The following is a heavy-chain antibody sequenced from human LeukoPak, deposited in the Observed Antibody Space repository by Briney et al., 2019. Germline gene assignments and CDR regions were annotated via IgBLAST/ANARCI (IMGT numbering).Heavy chain of an antibody. D-gene: IGHD3-22*01. V-gene: IGHV3-23*01. CDR3: AKDSLTVVVAGSYFDY. J-gene: IGHJ4*02. CDR1: GFTFSSYS. CDR2: ISGPGGTT. Sequence: GGSLRLSCAASGFTFSSYSMTWVRQAPGKGLEWVSRISGPGGTTYYTDSVKGRFTISRDNSKNTLYLQMNSLRAEDTAVYYCAKDSLTVVVAGSYFDYWGQGTLVTVSS.